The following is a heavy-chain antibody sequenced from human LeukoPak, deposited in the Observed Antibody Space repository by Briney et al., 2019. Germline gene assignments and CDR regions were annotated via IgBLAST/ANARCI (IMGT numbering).Heavy chain of an antibody. CDR2: INHSGST. J-gene: IGHJ4*02. CDR1: GGSFSGYY. V-gene: IGHV4-34*01. CDR3: ARLWDGSGSYYRGDSFDY. D-gene: IGHD3-10*01. Sequence: SETLSLTCAVYGGSFSGYYWSWIRQPPGKGLEWIGEINHSGSTNYNPSLKSRVTISVDTSKNQFSLKLSSVTAADTAVYYCARLWDGSGSYYRGDSFDYWGQGTLVTVSS.